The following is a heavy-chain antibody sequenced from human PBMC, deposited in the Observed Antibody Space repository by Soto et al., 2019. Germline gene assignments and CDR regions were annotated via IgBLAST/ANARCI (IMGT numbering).Heavy chain of an antibody. J-gene: IGHJ4*02. CDR3: ARGLITGSHYSGGWYYFDS. Sequence: SATLSLTVTDECRINTDSYYSTWIRKHPGKGLEWIGLIYYTGATDFNPALKSRLTMSIDTSLHQFSLKLSSVTPADTAVYYCARGLITGSHYSGGWYYFDSWGQGTQVTVS. V-gene: IGHV4-61*01. D-gene: IGHD6-19*01. CDR1: CRINTDSYY. CDR2: IYYTGAT.